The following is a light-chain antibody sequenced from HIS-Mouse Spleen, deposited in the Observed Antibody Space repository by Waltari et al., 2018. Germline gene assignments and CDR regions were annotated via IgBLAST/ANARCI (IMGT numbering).Light chain of an antibody. CDR2: ADS. CDR3: YSTDSSGNHRV. CDR1: ALPKKY. Sequence: SYELTQPPSVSVSPGQTARITCSGDALPKKYAYWYQQKSGQAPVLVIYADSTRPSGLPERFSGSSSGTMATLTISGAQVEDEADYYCYSTDSSGNHRVFGGGTKLTVL. J-gene: IGLJ2*01. V-gene: IGLV3-10*01.